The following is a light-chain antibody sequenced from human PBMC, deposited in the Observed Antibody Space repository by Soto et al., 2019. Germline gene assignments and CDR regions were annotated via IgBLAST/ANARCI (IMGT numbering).Light chain of an antibody. CDR3: QQYGTSPSIP. V-gene: IGKV3-20*01. CDR1: QSVSNRY. CDR2: GAS. Sequence: EIVFTQSPGTLSLSPGERATLSCWASQSVSNRYLAWYQQKPGQAPRLLIYGASSRATGIPDRFSGSGSGTDFTLTISRLEPEDFAVYYCQQYGTSPSIPFGQGTLLAN. J-gene: IGKJ5*01.